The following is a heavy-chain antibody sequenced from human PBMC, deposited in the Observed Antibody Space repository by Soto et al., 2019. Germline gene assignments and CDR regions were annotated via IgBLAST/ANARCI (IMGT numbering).Heavy chain of an antibody. J-gene: IGHJ6*02. Sequence: ASVKVSCKASGYSFTGYYFHWVRQAPGQGLEWMGWINPNSGGTYYAQKVQDRVTMTRDTSMSTAYMELRWLTSDDTALYYCARGEKEVWSNYYYSGMDVWGQGTTVTVS. CDR1: GYSFTGYY. D-gene: IGHD3-16*01. CDR2: INPNSGGT. V-gene: IGHV1-2*02. CDR3: ARGEKEVWSNYYYSGMDV.